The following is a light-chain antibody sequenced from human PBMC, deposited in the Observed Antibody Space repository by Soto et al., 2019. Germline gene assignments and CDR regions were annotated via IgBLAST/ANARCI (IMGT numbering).Light chain of an antibody. J-gene: IGKJ1*01. CDR2: GAS. Sequence: DIVFTQSPDTLCLSPGERATLSCRASQSVRSNLDWYQQKPGQAPRLVIYGASTRATGIPARFSGSGSGTDFTLTISRLEPEDFAVYYCQQYDSSPWTFGQGTKV. V-gene: IGKV3-20*01. CDR1: QSVRSN. CDR3: QQYDSSPWT.